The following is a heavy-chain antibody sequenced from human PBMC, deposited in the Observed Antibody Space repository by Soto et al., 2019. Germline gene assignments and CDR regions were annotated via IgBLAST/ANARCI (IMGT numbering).Heavy chain of an antibody. J-gene: IGHJ4*02. CDR2: IKSKTDGGTT. D-gene: IGHD2-21*02. V-gene: IGHV3-15*07. CDR1: GFTFSNAW. CDR3: TTDGLYCGGDCYPSSLFDY. Sequence: EVQLVESGGGLVKPGGSLRLSCAASGFTFSNAWMNWVRQAPGKGLEWVGRIKSKTDGGTTDYAAPVKGRFAISRDDSKNTLYRQINSVKTEDTVAYYCTTDGLYCGGDCYPSSLFDYWGQGTLVTVSA.